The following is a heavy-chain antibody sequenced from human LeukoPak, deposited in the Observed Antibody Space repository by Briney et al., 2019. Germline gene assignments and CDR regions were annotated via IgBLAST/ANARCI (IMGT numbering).Heavy chain of an antibody. D-gene: IGHD2-2*01. J-gene: IGHJ3*02. Sequence: PGGSLRLSCAASGFTFSNAWMSWVRQAPAKGLEWVGRIKSKTDGGTTDYAAPVKGRFTISRDDSKNTLYLQMNSLKTEDTAVYYCTTGIVVVPAAMEDIWGQGTMVTVSS. V-gene: IGHV3-15*01. CDR3: TTGIVVVPAAMEDI. CDR2: IKSKTDGGTT. CDR1: GFTFSNAW.